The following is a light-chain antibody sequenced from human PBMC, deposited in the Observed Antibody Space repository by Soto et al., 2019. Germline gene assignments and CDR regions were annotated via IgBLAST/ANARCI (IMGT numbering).Light chain of an antibody. CDR3: QSYDSSLSGYV. J-gene: IGLJ1*01. Sequence: QSVLTQPPSVSGAPGQRVTISCTGSSSNIGAGYDVHWYQQLPGTAPKLLLYGNSNRPSGVPDRFSGSKSGTSASLGITGLQAEDEADYCCQSYDSSLSGYVFGTGTKVTVL. V-gene: IGLV1-40*01. CDR1: SSNIGAGYD. CDR2: GNS.